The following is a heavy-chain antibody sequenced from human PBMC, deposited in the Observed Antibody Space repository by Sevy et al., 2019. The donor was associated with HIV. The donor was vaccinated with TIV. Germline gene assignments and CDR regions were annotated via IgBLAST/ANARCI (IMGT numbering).Heavy chain of an antibody. J-gene: IGHJ4*02. CDR2: IKADGSDK. D-gene: IGHD3-16*01. Sequence: GGSLRLSCAASGFTFSANWMNWVRQAPGKGLEWVANIKADGSDKHYVDSMEGRFTISRDNAKNLLFLQMNSLRVEDTAVYYVAHETFRRFESWGQGTLVTVSS. CDR1: GFTFSANW. V-gene: IGHV3-7*01. CDR3: AHETFRRFES.